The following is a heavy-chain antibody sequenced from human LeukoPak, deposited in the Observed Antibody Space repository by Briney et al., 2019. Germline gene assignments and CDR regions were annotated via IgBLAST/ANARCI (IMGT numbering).Heavy chain of an antibody. CDR2: IYTSGST. J-gene: IGHJ2*01. Sequence: SQTLSLTCTVSGGSISSGSYYWTWIRQPAGKGLEWLGHIYTSGSTNYNPSLKSHVTISVDTSKNQFSLNLNSVTAADTAVYFCARETPSAYSSIVSWYFDLWGRGTLVTVSS. D-gene: IGHD6-13*01. V-gene: IGHV4-61*09. CDR3: ARETPSAYSSIVSWYFDL. CDR1: GGSISSGSYY.